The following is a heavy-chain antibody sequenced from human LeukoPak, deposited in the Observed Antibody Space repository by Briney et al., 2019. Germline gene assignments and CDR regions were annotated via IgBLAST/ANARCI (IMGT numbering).Heavy chain of an antibody. J-gene: IGHJ3*02. D-gene: IGHD2-21*02. Sequence: SETLSLTCTVSGDSISDHYWNWIRQPPGKGLEWIGYIYYSGSTNYSPSLKSRVTISVDTSKNQFSLKLSSVTAADTAIYYCARRRKVPAPRAGDAFDIWGQGTMVTVSS. CDR1: GDSISDHY. CDR2: IYYSGST. V-gene: IGHV4-59*08. CDR3: ARRRKVPAPRAGDAFDI.